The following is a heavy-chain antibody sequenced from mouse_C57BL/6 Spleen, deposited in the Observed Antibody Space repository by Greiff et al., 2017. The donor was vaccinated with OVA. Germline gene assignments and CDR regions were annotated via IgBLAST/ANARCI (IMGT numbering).Heavy chain of an antibody. J-gene: IGHJ3*01. CDR2: INPNNGGT. CDR1: GYTFTDYN. CDR3: ARGGPMVTTAY. Sequence: EVMLQESGPELVKPGASVSMSCKASGYTFTDYNMHWVKQSPGKSLAWIGYINPNNGGTSYNEQFKGQATFTVNKASSTAYMELHSLTSEESAVDYCARGGPMVTTAYWGKGTLVTVSA. D-gene: IGHD2-2*01. V-gene: IGHV1-22*01.